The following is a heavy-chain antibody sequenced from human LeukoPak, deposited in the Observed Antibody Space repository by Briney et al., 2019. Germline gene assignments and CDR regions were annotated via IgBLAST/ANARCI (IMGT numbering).Heavy chain of an antibody. D-gene: IGHD6-13*01. CDR1: GGSINSYS. V-gene: IGHV4-59*08. J-gene: IGHJ4*02. CDR2: IYYSGST. Sequence: PSETLSLTCTVSGGSINSYSWTWIRQPPGKGLECIGYIYYSGSTYYNPSLKSRVTISVDTSKNQFSLKLSSVTAADAAVYYCARRVWYSSSWYETNYFDYWGQGTLVTVSS. CDR3: ARRVWYSSSWYETNYFDY.